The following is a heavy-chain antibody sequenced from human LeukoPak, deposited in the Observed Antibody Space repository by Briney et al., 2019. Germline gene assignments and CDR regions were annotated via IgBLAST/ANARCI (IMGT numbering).Heavy chain of an antibody. CDR1: GFTFTGHN. Sequence: GGSLRLSCAASGFTFTGHNMNWVRQAPGKGLEWVAYISISSGTIYYADSVKGRFSISRDNAKNSVYLQMNSLGADDTAVYYCATYSILNAREFRYWGQGTLVTVTS. V-gene: IGHV3-48*04. CDR3: ATYSILNAREFRY. D-gene: IGHD4-11*01. J-gene: IGHJ1*01. CDR2: ISISSGTI.